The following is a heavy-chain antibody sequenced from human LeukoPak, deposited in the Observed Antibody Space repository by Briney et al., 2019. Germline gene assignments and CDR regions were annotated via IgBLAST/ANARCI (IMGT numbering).Heavy chain of an antibody. Sequence: PGGSLRLSCAASGFTFSSYGMHWVRQAPGKGLEWVAFIRYDGSNKYYADSVKGRFTISRDNSKNTLYLQMNSLRAEDTAVYYCAELLRYFDWLHHYWGQGTLVTVSS. CDR1: GFTFSSYG. CDR2: IRYDGSNK. CDR3: AELLRYFDWLHHY. V-gene: IGHV3-30*02. D-gene: IGHD3-9*01. J-gene: IGHJ4*02.